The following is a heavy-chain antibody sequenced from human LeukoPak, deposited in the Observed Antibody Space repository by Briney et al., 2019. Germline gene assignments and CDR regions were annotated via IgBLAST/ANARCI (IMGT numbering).Heavy chain of an antibody. CDR1: GYTLTELS. D-gene: IGHD6-19*01. V-gene: IGHV1-24*01. J-gene: IGHJ1*01. CDR3: ATDTRWAVARDFQH. CDR2: FDPEDGET. Sequence: ASVKVSCKVSGYTLTELSMHWVRQAPGKGLEWMGGFDPEDGETIYAQKFQGRITMTEDTSTDTAYMELSSLRSEDTAVYYCATDTRWAVARDFQHWGQGTLVTVSS.